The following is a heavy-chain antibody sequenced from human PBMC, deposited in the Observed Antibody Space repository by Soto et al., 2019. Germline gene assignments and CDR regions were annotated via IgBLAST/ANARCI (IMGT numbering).Heavy chain of an antibody. D-gene: IGHD3-9*01. CDR1: GFTFRTYG. J-gene: IGHJ4*02. Sequence: QVQLVESGGGVVQPGRSLRLSCAASGFTFRTYGMHWVRQAPGKGLEWVAVIWYDGSNKYYADSVKGRFTISRDNSKNTLYLQMNSLSAEDTAVYYCARGNYDILSGLDSWGQGTLVTVSS. CDR3: ARGNYDILSGLDS. CDR2: IWYDGSNK. V-gene: IGHV3-33*01.